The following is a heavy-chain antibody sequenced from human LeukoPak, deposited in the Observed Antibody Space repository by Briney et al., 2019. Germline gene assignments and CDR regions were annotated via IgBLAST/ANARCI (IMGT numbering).Heavy chain of an antibody. Sequence: GGSLRLSCAASGFTFSDYYMSWIRQAPGKGLEWVSYISSSGSTIYYADSVKGRFTISRDNAKNSLYLQMNSLRAEDTAVYYCARDSSGGSGILTGYAFDYWGQGTLVTVSS. V-gene: IGHV3-11*04. CDR2: ISSSGSTI. CDR1: GFTFSDYY. J-gene: IGHJ4*02. D-gene: IGHD3-9*01. CDR3: ARDSSGGSGILTGYAFDY.